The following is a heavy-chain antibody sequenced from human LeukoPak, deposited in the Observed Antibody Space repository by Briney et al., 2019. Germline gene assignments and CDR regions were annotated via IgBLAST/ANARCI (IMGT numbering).Heavy chain of an antibody. CDR2: INPNSGGT. CDR1: GYTFTDYY. V-gene: IGHV1-2*04. CDR3: ARGRVVASYYFDY. J-gene: IGHJ4*02. Sequence: ASVKVSCKASGYTFTDYYMHWVRQAPGQGLEWMGWINPNSGGTNYAQKFQGWVTMTRDTSISTAYMELSRLRSDDTAVYYCARGRVVASYYFDYWGQGTLVTVSS. D-gene: IGHD2-15*01.